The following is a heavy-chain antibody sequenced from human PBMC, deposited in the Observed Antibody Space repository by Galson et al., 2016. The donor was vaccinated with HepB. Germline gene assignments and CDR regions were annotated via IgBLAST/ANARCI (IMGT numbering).Heavy chain of an antibody. V-gene: IGHV5-51*03. D-gene: IGHD3-16*02. CDR3: ARGNDYIWGSYRTYFDY. CDR2: IYPGDSDI. Sequence: QSGAEVKKPGDSLKISCRGSGYTFTKNWIGWVRQMPGKGLEWMGIIYPGDSDIRYNPSFQGQVTIPADKSISTAYLQWSSLKASDTAMYYCARGNDYIWGSYRTYFDYWGRGTLVTVSS. CDR1: GYTFTKNW. J-gene: IGHJ4*02.